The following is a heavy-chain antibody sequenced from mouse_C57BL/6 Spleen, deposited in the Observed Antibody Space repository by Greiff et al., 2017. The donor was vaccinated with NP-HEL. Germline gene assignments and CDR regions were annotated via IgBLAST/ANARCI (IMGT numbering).Heavy chain of an antibody. D-gene: IGHD2-3*01. Sequence: EVHLVESGPGLVKPSQSLSLTCTVTGYSITSGYDWHWIRHFPGNQLEWMGYISYSGSTNYNPSLTSRISITHDPSKNHFFLKLNSVTTDDTARDYCAREWLLRYFDVWGTGTTVTVSS. J-gene: IGHJ1*03. CDR3: AREWLLRYFDV. CDR2: ISYSGST. CDR1: GYSITSGYD. V-gene: IGHV3-1*01.